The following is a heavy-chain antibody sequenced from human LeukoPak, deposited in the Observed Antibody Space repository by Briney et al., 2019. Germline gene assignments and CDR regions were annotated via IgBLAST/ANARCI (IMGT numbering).Heavy chain of an antibody. J-gene: IGHJ4*02. CDR3: ARARSYYDILTGYPNHYFDY. Sequence: SETLSLTCTVSGYSISSGYYWGWIRQPPGKGLEWIGSIYHSGSTYYNPSLKSRVTISVDTSKNQFSLKLSSVTAADTAVYYCARARSYYDILTGYPNHYFDYWGQGTLVTVSS. CDR2: IYHSGST. D-gene: IGHD3-9*01. V-gene: IGHV4-38-2*02. CDR1: GYSISSGYY.